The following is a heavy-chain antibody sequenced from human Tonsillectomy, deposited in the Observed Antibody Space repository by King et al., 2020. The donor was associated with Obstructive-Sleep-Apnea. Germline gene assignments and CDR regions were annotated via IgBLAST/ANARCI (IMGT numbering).Heavy chain of an antibody. CDR1: GGSISSGDYY. V-gene: IGHV4-30-4*01. J-gene: IGHJ5*02. Sequence: VQLQESGPGLVKPSQTLSLTCTVSGGSISSGDYYWSWIRQPPGKGLEWIGYIYYSGSTYYNPSLKSRVTISVDTSKNQFSLKLSSVTAADTAVYYCARSYYDILTGYYSGPKTWFDPWGQGTLVTVSS. D-gene: IGHD3-9*01. CDR3: ARSYYDILTGYYSGPKTWFDP. CDR2: IYYSGST.